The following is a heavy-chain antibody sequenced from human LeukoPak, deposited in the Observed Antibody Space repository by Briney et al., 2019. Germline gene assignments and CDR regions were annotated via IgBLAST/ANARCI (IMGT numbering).Heavy chain of an antibody. J-gene: IGHJ4*02. D-gene: IGHD6-19*01. Sequence: PSGTLSLTCAVSGGSISSSNWWSWVRRPPGKGLEWIGEIYHSGSTNYNPSLKSRVTISVDKSKNQFSLKLSSVTAADTAVYYCAKESSGGWYFDYWGQGTLVTVSS. CDR3: AKESSGGWYFDY. V-gene: IGHV4-4*02. CDR2: IYHSGST. CDR1: GGSISSSNW.